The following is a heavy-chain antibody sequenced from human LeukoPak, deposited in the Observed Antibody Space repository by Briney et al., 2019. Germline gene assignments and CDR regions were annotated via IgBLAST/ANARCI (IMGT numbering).Heavy chain of an antibody. D-gene: IGHD3-22*01. CDR2: ISGSGDNI. Sequence: PGGSLRLSCAASGFTFGSYAMSWVRQAPGKGLEWVSGISGSGDNIFYADSVKGRFTISRDNSRNTLYLQMNSLRAEDTAVYYCARDWRSGYSIDFWGQGVLVTVSS. CDR1: GFTFGSYA. CDR3: ARDWRSGYSIDF. J-gene: IGHJ4*02. V-gene: IGHV3-23*01.